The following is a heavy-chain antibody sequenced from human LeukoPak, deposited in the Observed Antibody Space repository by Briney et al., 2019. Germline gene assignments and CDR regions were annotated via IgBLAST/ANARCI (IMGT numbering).Heavy chain of an antibody. CDR2: INHSGGT. V-gene: IGHV4-34*01. Sequence: SETLSLTCAVYGGSFSGYYWSWIRQPPGKGLEWIGEINHSGGTNYNPSLKSRVTISVDTSKSQFSLKLSSVTAADTAVYYCARTPLYSYGYFDYWGQGTLVTVSS. D-gene: IGHD5-18*01. CDR1: GGSFSGYY. J-gene: IGHJ4*02. CDR3: ARTPLYSYGYFDY.